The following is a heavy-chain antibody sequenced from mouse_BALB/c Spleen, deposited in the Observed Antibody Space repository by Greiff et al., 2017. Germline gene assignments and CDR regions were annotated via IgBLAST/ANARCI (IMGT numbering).Heavy chain of an antibody. D-gene: IGHD1-1*01. CDR3: ARRYYYGSSSYYAMDY. V-gene: IGHV5-12-2*01. CDR2: ISNGGGST. Sequence: EVQVVESGGGLVQPGGSLKLSCAASGFTFSSYTMSWVRQTPEKRLEWVAYISNGGGSTYYPDTVKGRFTISRDNAKNTLYLQMSSLKSEDTAMYYCARRYYYGSSSYYAMDYWGQGTSVTVSS. CDR1: GFTFSSYT. J-gene: IGHJ4*01.